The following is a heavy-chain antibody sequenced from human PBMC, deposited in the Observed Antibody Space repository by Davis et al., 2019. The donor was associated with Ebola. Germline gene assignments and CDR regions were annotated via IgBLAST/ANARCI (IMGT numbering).Heavy chain of an antibody. CDR1: GDSVSSNSAA. V-gene: IGHV6-1*01. CDR2: TYYRSKWYN. J-gene: IGHJ6*02. CDR3: ALSSYYYYYYGMDV. D-gene: IGHD2/OR15-2a*01. Sequence: MPSETLSLTCAISGDSVSSNSAAWNWIRQSPSRGLEWLGRTYYRSKWYNDYAVSVKSRITINPDTSKNQFSLQLNSVTPEDTAVYYCALSSYYYYYYGMDVWGQGTTVTVSS.